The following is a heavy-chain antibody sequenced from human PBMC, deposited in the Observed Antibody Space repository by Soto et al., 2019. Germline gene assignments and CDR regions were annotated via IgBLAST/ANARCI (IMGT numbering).Heavy chain of an antibody. D-gene: IGHD4-17*01. J-gene: IGHJ6*02. Sequence: TGGSLRLSCTDSGFTFNNYAMHWVRQSPGKGLEWVAVISYHGSNKYYADSVKGRFTISRDNYKNTLYLQMNSLRAEDTAAYYCARVYGDTEGHYGMDVWGPGTTVTVSS. CDR2: ISYHGSNK. V-gene: IGHV3-30-3*01. CDR1: GFTFNNYA. CDR3: ARVYGDTEGHYGMDV.